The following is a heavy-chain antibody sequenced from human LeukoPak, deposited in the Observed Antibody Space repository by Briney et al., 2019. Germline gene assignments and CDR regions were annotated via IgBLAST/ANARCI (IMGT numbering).Heavy chain of an antibody. Sequence: GGSLRLSCAVSGFTFSSYEMNWVRQAPGTGLEWVSYISNSGETKYYADSVKGRFTISRDNAKNSLYLQMNSLRAEDTAVYYCAREASSGYFDYWGQGTLATVSS. CDR1: GFTFSSYE. V-gene: IGHV3-48*03. J-gene: IGHJ4*02. CDR2: ISNSGETK. D-gene: IGHD3-22*01. CDR3: AREASSGYFDY.